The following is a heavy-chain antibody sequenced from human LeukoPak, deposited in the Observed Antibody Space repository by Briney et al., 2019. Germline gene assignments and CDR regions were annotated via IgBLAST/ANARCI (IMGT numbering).Heavy chain of an antibody. D-gene: IGHD2-2*01. V-gene: IGHV4-30-4*08. CDR2: IYYSGST. J-gene: IGHJ6*04. CDR3: ARDQDCSSTSCYSTSGMDV. CDR1: GYSISSGYQ. Sequence: PSETLSLTCGVSGYSISSGYQWAWIRQPPGKGLEWIGYIYYSGSTYYNPSLKSRVTISVDTFKNQFSLKLSSVTAADTAVYYCARDQDCSSTSCYSTSGMDVWGKGTTVTVSS.